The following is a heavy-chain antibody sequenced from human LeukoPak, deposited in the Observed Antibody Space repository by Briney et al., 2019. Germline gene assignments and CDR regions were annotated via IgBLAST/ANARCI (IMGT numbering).Heavy chain of an antibody. D-gene: IGHD4-17*01. V-gene: IGHV3-30*02. CDR3: AKEPQTTVTIKPYYFDY. J-gene: IGHJ4*02. CDR1: GFTFSSYG. Sequence: PGGSLRLSCAASGFTFSSYGMHWVRQAPGKGLEWVAFIRYDGSNKYYADSVKGRFTISRDNSKNTLYLQMNSLRAEDTAVYYCAKEPQTTVTIKPYYFDYWGQGTLVTVSS. CDR2: IRYDGSNK.